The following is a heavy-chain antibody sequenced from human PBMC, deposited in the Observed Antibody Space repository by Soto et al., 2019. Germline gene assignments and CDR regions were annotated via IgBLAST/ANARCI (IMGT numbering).Heavy chain of an antibody. CDR3: AKRGRQWLVTSAFNY. V-gene: IGHV3-30*18. Sequence: VQLVESGGGVVQPGRSLRLSCAASGFTFSDYAMHWVRQAPGKGLAWVAVVSHDGRNTHYADSVKGRFTISRDSSKNTVSLEMTSLRAEDTAVYYCAKRGRQWLVTSAFNYWGQGALVTVSS. CDR2: VSHDGRNT. J-gene: IGHJ4*02. D-gene: IGHD6-19*01. CDR1: GFTFSDYA.